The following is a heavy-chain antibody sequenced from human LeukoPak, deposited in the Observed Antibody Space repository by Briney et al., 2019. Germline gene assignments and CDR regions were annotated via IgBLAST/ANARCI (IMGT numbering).Heavy chain of an antibody. J-gene: IGHJ4*02. CDR1: GGSISSYY. CDR3: ARATYSSGWGTSDY. Sequence: LETLSLTCTVSGGSISSYYWSWIRQPPGKGLEWIGYIYYSGSTNYNPSLKSRVTISVDTSKNQFSLKLSSVTAADTAVYYCARATYSSGWGTSDYWGQGTLVTVSS. V-gene: IGHV4-59*01. CDR2: IYYSGST. D-gene: IGHD6-19*01.